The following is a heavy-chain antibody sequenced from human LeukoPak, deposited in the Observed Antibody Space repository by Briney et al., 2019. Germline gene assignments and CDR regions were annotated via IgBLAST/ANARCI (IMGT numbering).Heavy chain of an antibody. Sequence: GGSLRLSCAASGFTFSTYGMHWVRQAPAKGLEWVAVIWYDGSNKYYADSVKGRFTISRDNSKNTLYLQMNSLRAEDTAVYYCAKGSHYGSGTYYQAYWGQGTLVSVSS. V-gene: IGHV3-33*06. J-gene: IGHJ4*02. CDR2: IWYDGSNK. D-gene: IGHD3-10*01. CDR1: GFTFSTYG. CDR3: AKGSHYGSGTYYQAY.